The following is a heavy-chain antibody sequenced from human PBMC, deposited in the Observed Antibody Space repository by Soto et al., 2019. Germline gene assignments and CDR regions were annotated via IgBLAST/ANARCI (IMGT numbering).Heavy chain of an antibody. CDR1: GFTFSGYA. CDR3: AKARPSGGYYYVEALDV. Sequence: EVQLLESGGGLVQPGGSLRLSCAASGFTFSGYAMTWVRQAPGKGLEWVSVISDGGLSTYYAYSVKGRFTISRDNSKSTLYLKMNSRRAEDTAVYYCAKARPSGGYYYVEALDVWGQGTTVTVSS. D-gene: IGHD3-22*01. J-gene: IGHJ3*01. CDR2: ISDGGLST. V-gene: IGHV3-23*01.